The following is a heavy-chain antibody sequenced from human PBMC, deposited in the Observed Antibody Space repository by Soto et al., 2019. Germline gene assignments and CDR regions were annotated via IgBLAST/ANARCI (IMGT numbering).Heavy chain of an antibody. V-gene: IGHV4-30-4*01. CDR1: GGSISSGDYY. CDR2: IYYSGST. Sequence: SETLSLTCTVSGGSISSGDYYWSWIRQPPGKGLEWIGYIYYSGSTYYNPSLKSRVTISVDTSKNQFSLKLNSVTAADTAMYYCARALIQLWPHYYYGMDVWGQGTTVTVSS. J-gene: IGHJ6*02. D-gene: IGHD5-18*01. CDR3: ARALIQLWPHYYYGMDV.